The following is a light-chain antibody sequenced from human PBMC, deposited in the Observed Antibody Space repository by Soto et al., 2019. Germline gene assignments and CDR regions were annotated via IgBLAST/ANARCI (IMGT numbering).Light chain of an antibody. Sequence: DIQMTQSPSTLSASVGDRVIITCRASQSIGYWLAWYQQKPGKAPKVLIYDVSMLESGVPSRFSGSGSGTEFTLTINSLQPDDFATYYCQQHNNSPWTFGQGTRVEIK. CDR3: QQHNNSPWT. CDR2: DVS. CDR1: QSIGYW. J-gene: IGKJ1*01. V-gene: IGKV1-5*01.